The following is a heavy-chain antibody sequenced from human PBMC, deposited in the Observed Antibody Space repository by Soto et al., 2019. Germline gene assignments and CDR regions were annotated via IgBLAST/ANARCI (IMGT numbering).Heavy chain of an antibody. Sequence: GESLKISCRGSGYSFTSYWISWVRQMPGKGLEWMGRIDPSDSYTNYSPSFQGHVTISADKSISTAYLQWSSLKASDTAMYYCARRVVVVPAAIGGAGYYYYYGMDVWGQGTTVTVSS. CDR3: ARRVVVVPAAIGGAGYYYYYGMDV. V-gene: IGHV5-10-1*01. CDR2: IDPSDSYT. CDR1: GYSFTSYW. D-gene: IGHD2-2*02. J-gene: IGHJ6*02.